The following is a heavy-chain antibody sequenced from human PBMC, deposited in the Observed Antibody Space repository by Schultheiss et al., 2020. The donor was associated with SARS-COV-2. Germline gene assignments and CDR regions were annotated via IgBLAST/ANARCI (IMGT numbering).Heavy chain of an antibody. V-gene: IGHV4-59*01. D-gene: IGHD1-26*01. Sequence: GSLRLSCAASGFTFSSYWMHWVRQAPGKGLVWIGYIYYSGSTYYNPSLKSRVTISVDTSKNQVSLKVRSVTAADTAVYYCARVVGGPTFEAFFGMDVWGQGTTVTVSS. J-gene: IGHJ6*02. CDR2: IYYSGST. CDR3: ARVVGGPTFEAFFGMDV. CDR1: GFTFSSYW.